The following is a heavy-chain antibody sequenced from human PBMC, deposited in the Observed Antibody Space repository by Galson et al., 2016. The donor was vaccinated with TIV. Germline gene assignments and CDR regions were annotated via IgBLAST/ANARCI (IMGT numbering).Heavy chain of an antibody. CDR2: IIPIFGTT. CDR1: GGLVSNYA. V-gene: IGHV1-69*13. D-gene: IGHD3-16*01. Sequence: SVKVSCKASGGLVSNYAISWVRQAPGQGLEWMGGIIPIFGTTKYAQKFPGRVTITADEATRIVNMELNSLRSEDTAVYFCARDVEARLYAPNWFDSWGQGTLVAVSS. CDR3: ARDVEARLYAPNWFDS. J-gene: IGHJ5*01.